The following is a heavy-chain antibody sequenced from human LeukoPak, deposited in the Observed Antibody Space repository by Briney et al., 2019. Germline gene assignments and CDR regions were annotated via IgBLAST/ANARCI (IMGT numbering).Heavy chain of an antibody. CDR3: ARDERRVASPPFDY. V-gene: IGHV1-18*01. CDR1: GYTFTSSG. Sequence: ASVKVSCKASGYTFTSSGISWVRQAPGQGLEWLAWINNYNGNTNYAQNLQGRVTVTADTSTSTAYMELRSLRSDDTAVYYCARDERRVASPPFDYWGQGTLVTVSS. J-gene: IGHJ4*02. CDR2: INNYNGNT.